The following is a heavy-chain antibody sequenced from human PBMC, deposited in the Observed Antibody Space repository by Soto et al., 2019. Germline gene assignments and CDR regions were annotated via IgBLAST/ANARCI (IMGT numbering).Heavy chain of an antibody. CDR1: GLTFSSYA. J-gene: IGHJ4*01. CDR3: TKKDHARGGWYPPPHRPFDY. CDR2: ISGSGGST. V-gene: IGHV3-23*01. Sequence: PGGSLRLSCAASGLTFSSYAMSWVRQAPGKGREWVSAISGSGGSTYYADSVKGRFTISRDNSKNTLYLQMTSLSAQDTAVYYCTKKDHARGGWYPPPHRPFDYLGPGTLVTVSS. D-gene: IGHD6-19*01.